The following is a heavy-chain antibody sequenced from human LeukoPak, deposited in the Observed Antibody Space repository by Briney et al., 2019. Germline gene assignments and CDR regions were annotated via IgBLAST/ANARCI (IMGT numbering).Heavy chain of an antibody. V-gene: IGHV5-51*01. Sequence: PGGSLRLSCKGSGYSFTSYWIGWARQMPGKGLEWMGIIYPGDSDTRYSPSFQGQVTISADKSISTAYLQWSSLKASDTAMYYCARRLRTTVTTRAFDIWGQGTMVTVSS. CDR2: IYPGDSDT. D-gene: IGHD4-11*01. CDR1: GYSFTSYW. J-gene: IGHJ3*02. CDR3: ARRLRTTVTTRAFDI.